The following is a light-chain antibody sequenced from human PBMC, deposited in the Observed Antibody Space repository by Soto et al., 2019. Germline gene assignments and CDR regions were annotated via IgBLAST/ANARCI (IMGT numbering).Light chain of an antibody. V-gene: IGKV3-20*01. CDR2: DTS. CDR3: QQHGGPPLT. CDR1: QSVSRGY. J-gene: IGKJ5*01. Sequence: EIVLTQSPGTLSLSPGERATLSCRASQSVSRGYLAWYQQKPGQAPRLLIRDTSTRAAGIPARFSGSGSGTDFTLTISTVEPEDFAVYYCQQHGGPPLTFVQGTRLEI.